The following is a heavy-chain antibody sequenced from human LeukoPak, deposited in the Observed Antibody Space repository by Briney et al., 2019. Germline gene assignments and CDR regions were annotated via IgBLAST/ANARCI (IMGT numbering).Heavy chain of an antibody. D-gene: IGHD1-1*01. CDR2: ISSXXXXX. Sequence: GGSLRLSCAASGFTFXSXSMNWVRQAPGXXXXXVXSISSXXXXXXXXXXXXXXFTVXXXNXKXXXYLQXNSLRAEDTAVYFCARGNAQAFDIWGQGTMVTVSS. J-gene: IGHJ3*02. CDR1: GFTFXSXS. V-gene: IGHV3-21*01. CDR3: ARGNAQAFDI.